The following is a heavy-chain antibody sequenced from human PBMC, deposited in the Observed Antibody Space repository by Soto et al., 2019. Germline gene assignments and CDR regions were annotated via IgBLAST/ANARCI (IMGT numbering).Heavy chain of an antibody. J-gene: IGHJ4*02. V-gene: IGHV3-48*03. CDR2: ISTSGSNI. D-gene: IGHD3-22*01. CDR1: GFTFSSYE. Sequence: EVQLVESGGGLVQPGGSLRLSCAASGFTFSSYEMNWVRQAPGKGLEWVSKISTSGSNIYYADSVKGRFTISRDNAKNSLYLQTNSLRAEDTAVYYCAREGDLYYYDSSRYLDNWGQGTLVTVSS. CDR3: AREGDLYYYDSSRYLDN.